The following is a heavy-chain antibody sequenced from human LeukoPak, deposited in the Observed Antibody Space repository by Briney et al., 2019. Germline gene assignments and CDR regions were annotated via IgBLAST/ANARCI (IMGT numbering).Heavy chain of an antibody. V-gene: IGHV3-11*01. CDR2: ISSSGSTI. D-gene: IGHD4-17*01. J-gene: IGHJ5*02. Sequence: AGGSLRLSCAASGFTFSDYYMSWIRQAPGKGLEWVSYISSSGSTIYYADSVKGRFTISRDNSKNTLYLQMNSLRVEDTAVYYCVPTVTGRQSWGQGTLVTVSS. CDR1: GFTFSDYY. CDR3: VPTVTGRQS.